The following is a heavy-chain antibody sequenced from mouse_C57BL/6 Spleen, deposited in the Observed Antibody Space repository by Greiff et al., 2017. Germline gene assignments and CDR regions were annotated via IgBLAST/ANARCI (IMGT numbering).Heavy chain of an antibody. CDR3: TRCYGSSGYAMDY. V-gene: IGHV1-15*01. CDR1: GYTFTDYE. J-gene: IGHJ4*01. Sequence: VKLQESGAELVRPGASVTLSCKASGYTFTDYEMHWVKQTPVHGLEWIGAIDPETGGTAYNQKFKGKAILTADKSSSTAYMELRSLTSEDSAVYYCTRCYGSSGYAMDYWGQGTSVTVSS. D-gene: IGHD1-1*01. CDR2: IDPETGGT.